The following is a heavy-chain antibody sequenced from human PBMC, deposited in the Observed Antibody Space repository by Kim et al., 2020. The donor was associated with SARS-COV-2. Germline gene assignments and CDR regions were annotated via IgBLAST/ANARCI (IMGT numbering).Heavy chain of an antibody. Sequence: SETLSLTCTVSGGSISSYYWSWIRQPAGKGLEWIGRIYTSGSTNYNPSLKSRVTMSVDTSKNQFSLKLSSVTAADTAVYYCARALSYYYDSSGYYYYYYGMDVWGQGTTVTVSS. V-gene: IGHV4-4*07. CDR1: GGSISSYY. J-gene: IGHJ6*02. CDR2: IYTSGST. CDR3: ARALSYYYDSSGYYYYYYGMDV. D-gene: IGHD3-22*01.